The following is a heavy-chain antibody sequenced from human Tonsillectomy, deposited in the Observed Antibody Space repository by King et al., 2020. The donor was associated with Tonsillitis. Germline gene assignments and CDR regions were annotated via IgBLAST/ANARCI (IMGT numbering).Heavy chain of an antibody. CDR1: GFTFSSYG. CDR2: IGYDGSNK. V-gene: IGHV3-33*08. J-gene: IGHJ4*02. Sequence: VQLVESGGSVVQPGRSLRLSCAASGFTFSSYGMHWVRQAPGKGMEWVAVIGYDGSNKYYADSVRGRFTISRDNSKNTLYLQRNSLRAEDTAVYYCARVGSIAVVRGFDYGGQGTLVTVSS. D-gene: IGHD6-19*01. CDR3: ARVGSIAVVRGFDY.